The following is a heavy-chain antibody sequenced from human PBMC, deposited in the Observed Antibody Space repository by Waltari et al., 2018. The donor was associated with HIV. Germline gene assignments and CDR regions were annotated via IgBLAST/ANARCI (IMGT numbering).Heavy chain of an antibody. Sequence: QVQLQESGPGLVKPSETLSLTCTVSGGSISTYYWSWIRQPPGKGLEWIGYIYSSGNTNYHPFLQCRGTISVDTSKNQFSLKLSSVTAADSAIDYCARLPADWGQGTLVTVSS. V-gene: IGHV4-59*01. CDR2: IYSSGNT. J-gene: IGHJ4*02. CDR3: ARLPAD. CDR1: GGSISTYY.